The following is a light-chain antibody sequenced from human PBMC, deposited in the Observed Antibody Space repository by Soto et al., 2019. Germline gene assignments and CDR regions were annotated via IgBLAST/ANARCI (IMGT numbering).Light chain of an antibody. CDR1: QSVSSSY. Sequence: EIVLTQSPGTLSLSPGERATLSCRASQSVSSSYLAWYQQKPGQAPRLLIYGASSRGTGIPDRFSGSGSGTDFTLTISRLEPEDFAVYYCQHYGSSWTFGQGTKVEI. J-gene: IGKJ1*01. CDR3: QHYGSSWT. CDR2: GAS. V-gene: IGKV3-20*01.